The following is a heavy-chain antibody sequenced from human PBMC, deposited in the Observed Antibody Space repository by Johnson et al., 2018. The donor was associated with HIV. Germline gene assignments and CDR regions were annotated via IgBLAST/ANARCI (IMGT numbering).Heavy chain of an antibody. CDR1: GFTFSSYG. CDR3: AKSPLGVGIFSAFDI. Sequence: VQVVESGGGVVQPGGSLRLSCAASGFTFSSYGMHWVRQAPGKGLEWVAFIRYDGSNKYYADSVKGRFTISRDNSKNTLYLQMNSLRAEDTAVYYCAKSPLGVGIFSAFDIWGQGTMVTVSS. D-gene: IGHD2-21*01. J-gene: IGHJ3*02. V-gene: IGHV3-30*02. CDR2: IRYDGSNK.